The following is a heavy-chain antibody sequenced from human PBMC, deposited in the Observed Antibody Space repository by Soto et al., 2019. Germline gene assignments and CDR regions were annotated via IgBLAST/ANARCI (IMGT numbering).Heavy chain of an antibody. V-gene: IGHV6-1*01. CDR1: GDSVSSNSDA. D-gene: IGHD7-27*01. Sequence: SPTLSLTCAISGDSVSSNSDAWNWIRQFPSRGLEWLGRTYYRSKWYSDYAVSLKSRITINPDTSKNQFSLHLKSVTPEDTAVYYCARGSGAARAFDIWGQGTVVTVSS. CDR2: TYYRSKWYS. CDR3: ARGSGAARAFDI. J-gene: IGHJ3*02.